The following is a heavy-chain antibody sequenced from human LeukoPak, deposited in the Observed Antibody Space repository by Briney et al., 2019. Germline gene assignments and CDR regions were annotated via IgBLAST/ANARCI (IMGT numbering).Heavy chain of an antibody. CDR3: ARDHNWSFDY. CDR1: GFTFSSYG. CDR2: ISYDGSNK. Sequence: PGRSLRLSCAASGFTFSSYGMHWVRQAPGKGLEWVAVISYDGSNKYYGNSVKGRFTISRDNAKNSLYLQMNSLRAEDTAVYYCARDHNWSFDYWGQGTLVTVSS. V-gene: IGHV3-30*03. J-gene: IGHJ4*02. D-gene: IGHD1-1*01.